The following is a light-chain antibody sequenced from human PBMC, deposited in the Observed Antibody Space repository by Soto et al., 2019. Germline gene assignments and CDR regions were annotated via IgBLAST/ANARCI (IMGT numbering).Light chain of an antibody. V-gene: IGKV1-9*01. CDR2: AAS. Sequence: DIQLTHSPSFLSASVGDRVTITCRASQGISSYLAWYQQKPGKAPKLLIYAASTLQSGVPSRFSGSGSGTEFTLTISSLQPEVFATYYCQQLNSYPPYTFGQGTKLEIK. J-gene: IGKJ2*01. CDR1: QGISSY. CDR3: QQLNSYPPYT.